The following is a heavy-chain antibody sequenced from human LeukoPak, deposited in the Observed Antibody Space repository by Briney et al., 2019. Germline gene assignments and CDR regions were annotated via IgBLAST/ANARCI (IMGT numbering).Heavy chain of an antibody. D-gene: IGHD1-26*01. Sequence: PSETLSLTCTVSGGSISSSSYYWGWIRQPPGKGLEWIGSIYYSGSTYYNPSLKSRVTISVDTSKNQFSLKLSSVTAADTAVYYCARQIVGATWYFDYWGQGTLVTVSS. CDR3: ARQIVGATWYFDY. J-gene: IGHJ4*02. CDR2: IYYSGST. CDR1: GGSISSSSYY. V-gene: IGHV4-39*01.